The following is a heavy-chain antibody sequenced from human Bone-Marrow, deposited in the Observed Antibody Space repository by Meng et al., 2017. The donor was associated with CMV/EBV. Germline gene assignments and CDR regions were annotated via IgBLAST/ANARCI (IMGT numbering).Heavy chain of an antibody. V-gene: IGHV1-2*02. CDR3: ARGPAGIWSADYYYYYGMDV. D-gene: IGHD3-10*01. CDR1: GYTFTGYY. CDR2: INPNSGGT. J-gene: IGHJ6*02. Sequence: ASVKVSCKASGYTFTGYYMHWVRQAPGQGLEWMGWINPNSGGTNYAQKFQGRVTMTRDTSISTAYMELRSLRSDDTAVYYCARGPAGIWSADYYYYYGMDVWGQGTTVTVSS.